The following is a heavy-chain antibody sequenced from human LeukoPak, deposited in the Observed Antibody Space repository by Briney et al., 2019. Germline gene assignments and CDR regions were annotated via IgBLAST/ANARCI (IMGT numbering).Heavy chain of an antibody. J-gene: IGHJ4*02. V-gene: IGHV3-30*18. D-gene: IGHD4-17*01. CDR2: ISYDGSNK. CDR3: AKDMWGYGDLDY. CDR1: GFSFSAYG. Sequence: GGSLRLSCAASGFSFSAYGMHWVRQAPGKGLEWVAVISYDGSNKYYADSVKGRFTISRDNSKNTLYLQMNSLRAEDTAVYYCAKDMWGYGDLDYWGQGTLVTVSS.